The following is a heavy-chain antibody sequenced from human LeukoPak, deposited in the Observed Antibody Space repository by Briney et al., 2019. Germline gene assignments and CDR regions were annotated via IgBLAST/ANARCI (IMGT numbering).Heavy chain of an antibody. CDR3: ARITTVTPGPFDY. CDR1: GGSLSSSSYY. CDR2: IYYSGST. Sequence: SETLSLTCTVSGGSLSSSSYYWGWIRQPPGKGLEWIGSIYYSGSTYYNPSLKSQFTISVDTSKNQFSLKLSSVTAADTAVYYSARITTVTPGPFDYWGQGTLVTVSS. V-gene: IGHV4-39*07. J-gene: IGHJ4*02. D-gene: IGHD4-17*01.